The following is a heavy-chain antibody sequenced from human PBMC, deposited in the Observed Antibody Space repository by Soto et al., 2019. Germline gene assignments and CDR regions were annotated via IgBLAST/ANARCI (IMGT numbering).Heavy chain of an antibody. CDR1: GYTFTRYD. V-gene: IGHV1-69*04. Sequence: SVKVSCKASGYTFTRYDINWVRQAPGQGLEWMGRIIPILGIANYAQKFQGRVTITADKSTSTAYMELSSLRSEDTAVYYCARDGSSSREDYWGQGTLVTVSS. D-gene: IGHD6-6*01. CDR3: ARDGSSSREDY. CDR2: IIPILGIA. J-gene: IGHJ4*02.